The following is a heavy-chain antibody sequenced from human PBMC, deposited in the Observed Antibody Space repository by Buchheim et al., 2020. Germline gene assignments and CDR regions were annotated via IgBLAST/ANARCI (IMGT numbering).Heavy chain of an antibody. CDR2: IYYSGST. Sequence: QLQLQESGPGLVKPSETLSLTCTVSGGSISSSSYYWGWIRQPPGKGLEWIGSIYYSGSTYYNPSLKSRVTISVDTSKNQFSLKLSSVTAADTAVYYCARDLTGCSGGSCYSGWFDPWGQGTL. CDR1: GGSISSSSYY. J-gene: IGHJ5*02. CDR3: ARDLTGCSGGSCYSGWFDP. D-gene: IGHD2-15*01. V-gene: IGHV4-39*02.